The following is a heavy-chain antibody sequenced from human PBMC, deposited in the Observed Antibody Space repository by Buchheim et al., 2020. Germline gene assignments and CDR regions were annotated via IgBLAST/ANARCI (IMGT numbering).Heavy chain of an antibody. V-gene: IGHV3-23*01. CDR2: IRDSGGSI. J-gene: IGHJ4*02. Sequence: EVQLLESGGGLVQPGGSLRLSCAASGFTFTSYAMSWVRQAPGKGLEWVSAIRDSGGSIYYADSVEGRFTISRDNTKDTLYLQMYGLRAEDTAIYYCAKLGVPDFWRNYPFDYWGLGTL. CDR1: GFTFTSYA. CDR3: AKLGVPDFWRNYPFDY. D-gene: IGHD3-3*01.